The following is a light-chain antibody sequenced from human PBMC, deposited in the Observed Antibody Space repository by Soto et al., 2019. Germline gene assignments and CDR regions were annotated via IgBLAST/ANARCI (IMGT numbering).Light chain of an antibody. J-gene: IGLJ2*01. Sequence: QSALTQPASVSGSTGKSITISCTGTSSDVGGYNYVSWYQQHPGKAPKLMIYDVSNRPSGVSNRFSGSKSDNTASLTISGLQAEDEADYYCSSYTSSSTLVVFGGGTKLTVL. CDR1: SSDVGGYNY. CDR2: DVS. CDR3: SSYTSSSTLVV. V-gene: IGLV2-14*01.